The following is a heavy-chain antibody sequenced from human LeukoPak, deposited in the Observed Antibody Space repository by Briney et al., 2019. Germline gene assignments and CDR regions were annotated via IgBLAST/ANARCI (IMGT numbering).Heavy chain of an antibody. CDR3: ARVGGSGSYTVPLAIDY. J-gene: IGHJ4*02. Sequence: PSETLSLTCTVSGGSISSSNWWSWVRQPPGKGLEWIGEIYHSGSTNYNPSLKSRVTISVDKSKNQFSLKLSSVTAADTAVYYCARVGGSGSYTVPLAIDYWGQGTLVTVSS. V-gene: IGHV4-4*02. CDR2: IYHSGST. D-gene: IGHD3-10*01. CDR1: GGSISSSNW.